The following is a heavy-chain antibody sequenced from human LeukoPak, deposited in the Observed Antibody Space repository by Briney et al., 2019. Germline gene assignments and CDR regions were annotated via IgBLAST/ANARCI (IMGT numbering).Heavy chain of an antibody. CDR3: AAGGTLLESFDY. V-gene: IGHV1-58*01. D-gene: IGHD1-1*01. J-gene: IGHJ4*02. CDR1: GFTFTSSA. Sequence: SVKVSCKASGFTFTSSAVQWVRQARGQGLEWIGWIVVGSGNTNYAQKFQERVTITRDISTSTAYMELSSLRSEDTAVYYCAAGGTLLESFDYWGQGTLVTVSS. CDR2: IVVGSGNT.